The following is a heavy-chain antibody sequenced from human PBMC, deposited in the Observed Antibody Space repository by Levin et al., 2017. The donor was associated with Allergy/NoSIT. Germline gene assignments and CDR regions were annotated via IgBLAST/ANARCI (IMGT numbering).Heavy chain of an antibody. CDR2: INSDGSST. V-gene: IGHV3-74*01. CDR3: ARDWDRLWFGGLGY. D-gene: IGHD3-10*01. Sequence: GESLKISCAASGFTFSSYWMHWVRQAPGKGLVWVSRINSDGSSTSYADSVKGRFTISRDNAKNTLYLQMNSLRAEDTAVYYCARDWDRLWFGGLGYWGQGTLVTVSS. J-gene: IGHJ4*02. CDR1: GFTFSSYW.